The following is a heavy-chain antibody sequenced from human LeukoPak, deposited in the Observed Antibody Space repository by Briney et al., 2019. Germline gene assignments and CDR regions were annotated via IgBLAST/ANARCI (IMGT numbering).Heavy chain of an antibody. D-gene: IGHD3-10*01. V-gene: IGHV4-4*02. CDR1: GGSISSSNW. Sequence: PSGTLSLTCAVSGGSISSSNWWSWVRQPPGKGLEWIGEIYHSESTNYNPSLKSRVTISVDKSKNQFSLKLSSVTAADTAVYYCARDYYGSGSRYWGFDYWGQGTLVTVSS. J-gene: IGHJ4*02. CDR3: ARDYYGSGSRYWGFDY. CDR2: IYHSEST.